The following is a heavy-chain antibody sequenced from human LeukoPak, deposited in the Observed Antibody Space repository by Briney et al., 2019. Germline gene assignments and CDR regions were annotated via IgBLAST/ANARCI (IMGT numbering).Heavy chain of an antibody. CDR1: VDTYANHY. CDR2: IIPSGGST. D-gene: IGHD3-10*01. V-gene: IGHV1-46*01. CDR3: ATTPLVRGPLYYFDY. Sequence: ASVTVSCTASVDTYANHYIHWVRQAPGQGVEWMGVIIPSGGSTNYAQRFQGRLTVTTDTSTSTVYMDLGSLRSEDTAVYYCATTPLVRGPLYYFDYWGQGALVTVSA. J-gene: IGHJ4*02.